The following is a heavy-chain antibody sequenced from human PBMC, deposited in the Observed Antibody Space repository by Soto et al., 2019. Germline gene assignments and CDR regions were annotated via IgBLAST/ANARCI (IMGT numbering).Heavy chain of an antibody. CDR1: GFTFSSYG. V-gene: IGHV3-33*01. Sequence: GGSLRLSCAASGFTFSSYGMHWVRQAPGKGLEWVAVIWYDGSNKYYADSVKGRFTISRDNSKNTLYLQMNSLRAEDTAVYYCARGVIFGRGRGYFDYWGQGTLVTVSS. J-gene: IGHJ4*02. D-gene: IGHD3-3*01. CDR2: IWYDGSNK. CDR3: ARGVIFGRGRGYFDY.